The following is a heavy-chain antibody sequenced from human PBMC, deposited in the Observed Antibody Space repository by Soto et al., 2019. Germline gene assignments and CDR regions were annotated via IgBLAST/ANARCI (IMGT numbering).Heavy chain of an antibody. J-gene: IGHJ6*02. CDR2: ISYDGSNK. V-gene: IGHV3-30-3*01. Sequence: GGSLRLSCAASGFTFSSYAMHWVRQAPGKGLEWVAVISYDGSNKYYADSVKGRFTISRDNSKNTLYLQMNSLRAEDTAVYYCARGYYDFWSGYYNLYYGMDVWGQGTTVTVSS. CDR3: ARGYYDFWSGYYNLYYGMDV. CDR1: GFTFSSYA. D-gene: IGHD3-3*01.